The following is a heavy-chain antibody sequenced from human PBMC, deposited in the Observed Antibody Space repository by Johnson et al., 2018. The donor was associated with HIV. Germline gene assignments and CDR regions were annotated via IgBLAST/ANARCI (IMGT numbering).Heavy chain of an antibody. Sequence: VQLVESGGGLVQPGGSLRLSCTASGFTVSSNYMSWVRQAPGKGLEWLSVIYSGGSTYYADSVKGRFTISRDNSKNTLYLQMDSLRAEDTAVYYCALVGIAAREEDAFDIWGQGTMVTVSS. V-gene: IGHV3-66*01. CDR3: ALVGIAAREEDAFDI. CDR1: GFTVSSNY. J-gene: IGHJ3*02. CDR2: IYSGGST. D-gene: IGHD6-6*01.